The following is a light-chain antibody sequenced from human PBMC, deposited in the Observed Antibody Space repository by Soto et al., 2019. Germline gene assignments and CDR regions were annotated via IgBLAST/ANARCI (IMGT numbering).Light chain of an antibody. V-gene: IGLV4-69*01. CDR3: QTWGTGTVI. CDR1: SGHSSYA. CDR2: INSDGSH. J-gene: IGLJ2*01. Sequence: QPVLTQSPSASASLGASVKRTCTLSSGHSSYAIAWHQQQPEKGPRYLMKINSDGSHNKGDGIPDRFSGSSSGAERYLTISSLQSEDEADYYCQTWGTGTVIFGGGTKLTVL.